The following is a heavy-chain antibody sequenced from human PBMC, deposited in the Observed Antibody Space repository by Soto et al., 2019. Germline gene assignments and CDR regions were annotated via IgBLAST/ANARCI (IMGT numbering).Heavy chain of an antibody. Sequence: ASVKVSCKASGGTFSSYAISWVRQAPGQGLEWMGGIIPIFGIINYAQKFQGRVTITADKFTGTAYMELTRLRSDDTAVYYCAGDPDSHYNDSHAYSYPWGQGTLVTVSS. J-gene: IGHJ5*02. D-gene: IGHD3-22*01. CDR3: AGDPDSHYNDSHAYSYP. CDR2: IIPIFGII. CDR1: GGTFSSYA. V-gene: IGHV1-69*10.